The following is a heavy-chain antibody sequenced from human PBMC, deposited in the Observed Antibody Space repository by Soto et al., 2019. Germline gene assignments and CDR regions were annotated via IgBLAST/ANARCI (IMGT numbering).Heavy chain of an antibody. J-gene: IGHJ3*02. V-gene: IGHV3-21*01. CDR3: ARDLPYSIAAALGGAFDI. CDR1: GFTFSSYS. CDR2: ISSSSSYI. Sequence: ESGGGLVKPGGSLRLSCAASGFTFSSYSMNWVRQAPGKGLEWVSSISSSSSYIYYADSVKGRFTISRDNAKNSLYLQMNSLRAEDTAVYYCARDLPYSIAAALGGAFDIWGQGTMVTVSS. D-gene: IGHD6-13*01.